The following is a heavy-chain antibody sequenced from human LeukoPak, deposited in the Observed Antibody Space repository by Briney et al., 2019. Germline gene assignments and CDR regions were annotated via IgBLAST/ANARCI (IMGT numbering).Heavy chain of an antibody. Sequence: GGSLRLSCAASGFTFDDYGMSWVRQAPGKGLEWVSGINWNGGSTGYADSVKGRFTISRDNAKNSLYQQMNSLRAEDTALYYCARGYYYDSSGYYYWDYFDYWGQGTLVTVSS. CDR1: GFTFDDYG. CDR2: INWNGGST. D-gene: IGHD3-22*01. V-gene: IGHV3-20*04. J-gene: IGHJ4*02. CDR3: ARGYYYDSSGYYYWDYFDY.